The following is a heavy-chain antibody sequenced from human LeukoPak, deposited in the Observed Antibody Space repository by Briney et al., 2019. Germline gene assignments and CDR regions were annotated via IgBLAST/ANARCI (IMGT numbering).Heavy chain of an antibody. J-gene: IGHJ4*02. V-gene: IGHV1-2*04. CDR2: INPNSGGT. CDR3: ARDSATVTTPYFDY. Sequence: ASVKVSCKASGYTFTGYYIHWVRQAPGQGLEWMGWINPNSGGTNYAPNFQGWVTMTRDTSISTAYMELSRLRSDDTAVYYCARDSATVTTPYFDYWGQGTLVTVPS. D-gene: IGHD4-17*01. CDR1: GYTFTGYY.